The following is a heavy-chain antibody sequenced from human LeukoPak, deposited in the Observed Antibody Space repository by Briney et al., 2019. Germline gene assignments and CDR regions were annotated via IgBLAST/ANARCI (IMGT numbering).Heavy chain of an antibody. Sequence: GGSLRLSCAASGFTFSTYWMTWVRQAPGKGLEWVANIKQDGSEKYYVDSVMGRFTISRDNAKNSLYLQMNSLRAEGTAVYYCRYGSGSYSFDYWGQGTLVTVSS. CDR1: GFTFSTYW. D-gene: IGHD3-10*01. CDR2: IKQDGSEK. V-gene: IGHV3-7*02. CDR3: RYGSGSYSFDY. J-gene: IGHJ4*02.